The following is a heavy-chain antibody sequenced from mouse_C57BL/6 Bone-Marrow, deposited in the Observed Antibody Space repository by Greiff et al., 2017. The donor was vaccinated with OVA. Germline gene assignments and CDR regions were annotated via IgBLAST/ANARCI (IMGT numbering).Heavy chain of an antibody. CDR1: GYTFTSYW. CDR2: IHPNSGST. CDR3: ASPHYYGSSYVGYFDY. D-gene: IGHD1-1*01. V-gene: IGHV1-64*01. J-gene: IGHJ2*01. Sequence: QVQLQQPGAELVKPGASVKLSCKASGYTFTSYWMHWVKQRPGQGLEWIGMIHPNSGSTNYNEKFKSKATLTVDKSSSTAYMQLSSLTSEDSAVYYCASPHYYGSSYVGYFDYWGQGTTLTVSS.